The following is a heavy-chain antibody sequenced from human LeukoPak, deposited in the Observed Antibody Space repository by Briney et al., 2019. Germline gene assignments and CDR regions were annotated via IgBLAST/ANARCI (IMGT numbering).Heavy chain of an antibody. J-gene: IGHJ3*02. V-gene: IGHV3-30-3*01. CDR1: GFTFSSYA. CDR3: AREYSSGWYDAFDI. Sequence: PGRSLRLSCAASGFTFSSYAMHWVRQAPGKGLEWVAVISYDGSNKYYADSVKGRFTISRDNSKNTLYLQMNSLRAEDTAVYYCAREYSSGWYDAFDIWGQGTMVTVSS. CDR2: ISYDGSNK. D-gene: IGHD6-19*01.